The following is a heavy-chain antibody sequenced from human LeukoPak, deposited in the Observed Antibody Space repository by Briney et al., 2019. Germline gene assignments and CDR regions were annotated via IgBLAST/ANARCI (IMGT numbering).Heavy chain of an antibody. J-gene: IGHJ3*02. D-gene: IGHD3-22*01. CDR2: ISGSGGST. CDR3: ARDYYDSSGHWVRQAFDI. V-gene: IGHV3-23*01. Sequence: GGSLRLSCAASGFTFSSYGMSWVRQAPGKGLEWVSAISGSGGSTYYADSVKGRFTISKDNSKNALYLQMNSLRAEDTAVYYCARDYYDSSGHWVRQAFDIWGQGTMVTVSS. CDR1: GFTFSSYG.